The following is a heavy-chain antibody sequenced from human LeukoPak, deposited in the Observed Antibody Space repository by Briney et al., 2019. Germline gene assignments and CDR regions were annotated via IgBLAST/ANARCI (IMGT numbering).Heavy chain of an antibody. CDR1: GGSISSNSYY. Sequence: SETLSLTCTVSGGSISSNSYYWGWIRQPPGKGLEWIGSIHYSGTTYYNPSLKSRVTISVDTSKNQFSLKLTSVTAADTAVYYCARDPSVVYFDYWGQGTLVTVSS. CDR3: ARDPSVVYFDY. D-gene: IGHD2-2*01. J-gene: IGHJ4*02. V-gene: IGHV4-39*07. CDR2: IHYSGTT.